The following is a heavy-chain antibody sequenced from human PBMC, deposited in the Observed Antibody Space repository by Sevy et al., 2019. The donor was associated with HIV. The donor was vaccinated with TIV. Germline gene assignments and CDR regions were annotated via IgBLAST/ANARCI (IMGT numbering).Heavy chain of an antibody. J-gene: IGHJ6*03. V-gene: IGHV4-59*01. Sequence: SETLSLTCTVSGGSITSYYWSWIRQPPGKGLEWIGYIYYSGSTNYTPSLKSRVTISVDTSKNQFSLKLSSVTAADTAVYYCARGDYYMDVWGKGTTVTVSS. CDR1: GGSITSYY. CDR3: ARGDYYMDV. CDR2: IYYSGST.